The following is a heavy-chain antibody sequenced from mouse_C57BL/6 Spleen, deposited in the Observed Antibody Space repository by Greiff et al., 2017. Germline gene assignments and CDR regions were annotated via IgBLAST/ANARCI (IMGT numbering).Heavy chain of an antibody. Sequence: QVQLKQPGAELVKPGASVKMSCKASGYTFTSYWITWVKQRPGQGLEWIGDIYPGSGSTNYNEKFKSKATLTVDTSSSTAYMQLSSLTSEDSAVYYCARWTSIYYDYDGLMDYWGQGTSVTVSS. CDR3: ARWTSIYYDYDGLMDY. CDR1: GYTFTSYW. J-gene: IGHJ4*01. D-gene: IGHD2-4*01. CDR2: IYPGSGST. V-gene: IGHV1-55*01.